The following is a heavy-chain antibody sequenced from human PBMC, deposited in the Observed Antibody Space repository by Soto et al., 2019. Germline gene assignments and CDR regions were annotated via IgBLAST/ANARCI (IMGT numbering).Heavy chain of an antibody. D-gene: IGHD4-17*01. J-gene: IGHJ2*01. Sequence: EVQLVESGGGLVQPGGSLRLSCAASGFTVSSNYMSWVRQALGKGLEWVSVIYSGGSTYYADSVKGRFTISRDNSKNTLYLQMNSLRAEDTAVYYCARDLHPPYGDYPSYWYFDLWGRGTLVTVSS. CDR2: IYSGGST. CDR3: ARDLHPPYGDYPSYWYFDL. V-gene: IGHV3-66*01. CDR1: GFTVSSNY.